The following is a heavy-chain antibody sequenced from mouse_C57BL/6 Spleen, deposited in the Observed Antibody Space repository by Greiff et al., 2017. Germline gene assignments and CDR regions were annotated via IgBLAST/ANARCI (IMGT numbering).Heavy chain of an antibody. D-gene: IGHD2-10*02. Sequence: QVQLKEPGAELMKPGASVKLSCKATGYTFTGYWIEWVKQRPGHGLEWIGEILPGSGSTNYTEKFKGKATFTADTSSNTHYMQLSSLTTEDSAIXYFLRRLVHYFDYWGRGTTLTGSA. CDR2: ILPGSGST. CDR3: LRRLVHYFDY. J-gene: IGHJ2*01. CDR1: GYTFTGYW. V-gene: IGHV1-9*01.